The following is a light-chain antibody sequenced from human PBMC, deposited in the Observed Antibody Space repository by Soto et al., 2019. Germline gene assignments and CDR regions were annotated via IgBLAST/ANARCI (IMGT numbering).Light chain of an antibody. CDR2: GAS. CDR3: QQYGSSPIT. Sequence: IVLTQSPATLSLSTWERATLSCRASQSVSSNLAWSQQKPGQAPRLLIYGASTRATGSPARVSGSGSGTEFTLIISSLQSEDSAVDYCQQYGSSPITFGQGTRLEIK. V-gene: IGKV3-15*01. J-gene: IGKJ5*01. CDR1: QSVSSN.